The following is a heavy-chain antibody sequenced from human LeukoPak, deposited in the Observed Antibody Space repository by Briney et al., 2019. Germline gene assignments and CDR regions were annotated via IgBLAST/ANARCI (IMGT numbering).Heavy chain of an antibody. Sequence: PSETLSLTCAVSGGSISSSNWWSWVRQPPGKGLEWIGEIYHSGSTNYNPSLKSRVTISVDKSKNQFSLKLSSVTAADTAVYYCARFSRDKLERPGEDAFDIWGQGTMVTVSS. J-gene: IGHJ3*02. D-gene: IGHD1-1*01. CDR2: IYHSGST. V-gene: IGHV4-4*02. CDR1: GGSISSSNW. CDR3: ARFSRDKLERPGEDAFDI.